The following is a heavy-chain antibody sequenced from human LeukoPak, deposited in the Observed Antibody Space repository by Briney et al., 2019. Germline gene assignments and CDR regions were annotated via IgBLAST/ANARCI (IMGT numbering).Heavy chain of an antibody. Sequence: AAVKVSCTASGYTFTSYYMHWVRQPPGQGLEWMGIINPSGGSTSYAQKFQGRVTMTRDTSTSTVYMELSSLRSEDTAVYYCGRDRPYGSGTRGGVYYYMDVWGKGTTVTVSS. CDR3: GRDRPYGSGTRGGVYYYMDV. D-gene: IGHD3-10*01. V-gene: IGHV1-46*01. J-gene: IGHJ6*03. CDR2: INPSGGST. CDR1: GYTFTSYY.